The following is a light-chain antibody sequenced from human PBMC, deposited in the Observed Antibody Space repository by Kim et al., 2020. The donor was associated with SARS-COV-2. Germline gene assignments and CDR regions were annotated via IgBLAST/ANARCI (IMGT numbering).Light chain of an antibody. CDR1: SSDVGGYNY. CDR2: DVS. V-gene: IGLV2-14*01. J-gene: IGLJ2*01. CDR3: SSYTSSSTLV. Sequence: QSALTQPASVSGCPGQSITISCTGTSSDVGGYNYVSWYQQHPGKAPKLMIYDVSKRPSGVSNRFSGSKSGNTASLTISGLQAEDEADYYCSSYTSSSTLVFGGGTQLTVL.